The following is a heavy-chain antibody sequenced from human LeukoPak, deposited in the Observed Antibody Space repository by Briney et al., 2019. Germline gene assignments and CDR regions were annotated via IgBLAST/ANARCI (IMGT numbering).Heavy chain of an antibody. Sequence: PSETLSLTCTVSGGSISSSSYYWGWIRQPPGKGVEWIGSIYYSGSTNYNPSLKSRVTISVDTSKNQFSLKLISVTAADTAVYYCAREAFSCTNGVCNLDAFDIWGQGTMVTVSS. CDR2: IYYSGST. CDR3: AREAFSCTNGVCNLDAFDI. V-gene: IGHV4-39*07. CDR1: GGSISSSSYY. J-gene: IGHJ3*02. D-gene: IGHD2-8*01.